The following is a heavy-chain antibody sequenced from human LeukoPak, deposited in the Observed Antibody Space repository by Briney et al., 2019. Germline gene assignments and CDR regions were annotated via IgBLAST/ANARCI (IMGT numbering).Heavy chain of an antibody. CDR2: ISTFNGNT. CDR3: ARVDYYGSGSYSYPYY. V-gene: IGHV1-18*01. Sequence: ASVKVSCKASGYTFTSYGINWVRQGPGQGLEWMGWISTFNGNTDYAANLQGRVTITADKSTSTAYMELSSLRSEDTAVYYCARVDYYGSGSYSYPYYWGQGTLVTVSS. CDR1: GYTFTSYG. J-gene: IGHJ4*02. D-gene: IGHD3-10*01.